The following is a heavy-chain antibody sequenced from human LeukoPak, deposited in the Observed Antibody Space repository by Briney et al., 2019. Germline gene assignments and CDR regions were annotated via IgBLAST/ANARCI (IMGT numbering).Heavy chain of an antibody. J-gene: IGHJ6*02. CDR1: GFTASGNY. Sequence: GGSLRLSCAASGFTASGNYTSWVRHAPEKRLEWVSLLYSGGSTYYADSVKGRFSISRDNSKTTLYLQMNSLRAEDTAVYYWVYRDKGYYYGMDGWGQGTTVTVSS. CDR3: VYRDKGYYYGMDG. D-gene: IGHD2-8*01. CDR2: LYSGGST. V-gene: IGHV3-66*01.